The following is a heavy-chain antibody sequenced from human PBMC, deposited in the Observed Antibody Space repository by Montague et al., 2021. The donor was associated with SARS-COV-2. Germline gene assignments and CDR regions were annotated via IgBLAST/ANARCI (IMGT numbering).Heavy chain of an antibody. Sequence: TLSLTCTVSGDSITSDSYCWSWIRQPAGKGLEWIGHIYPSGSTNYNPSLRSRVTLSVDTSKKRFSLRLSSVSAADTAMYYCARDWWGTGGILIGWGQGTLVTVSS. J-gene: IGHJ4*02. CDR3: ARDWWGTGGILIG. CDR1: GDSITSDSYC. CDR2: IYPSGST. D-gene: IGHD2-8*02. V-gene: IGHV4-61*09.